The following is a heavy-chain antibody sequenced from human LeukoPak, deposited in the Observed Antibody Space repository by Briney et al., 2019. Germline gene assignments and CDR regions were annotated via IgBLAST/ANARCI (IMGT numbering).Heavy chain of an antibody. V-gene: IGHV4-30-2*01. Sequence: SETLSLTCAVSGGSISSGGYSWSWIRQPPGKGLEWIGYIYHSGSTYYNPSLKSRVTISVDRSKNQFSLKLSSVTAADTAVYYCAASCRSGSSCYSYYYFDYWGQGTLVTVSS. CDR1: GGSISSGGYS. CDR3: AASCRSGSSCYSYYYFDY. CDR2: IYHSGST. D-gene: IGHD2-15*01. J-gene: IGHJ4*02.